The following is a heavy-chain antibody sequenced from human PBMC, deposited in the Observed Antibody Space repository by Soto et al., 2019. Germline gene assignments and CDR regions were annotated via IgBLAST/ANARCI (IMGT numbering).Heavy chain of an antibody. CDR3: ARGGYYDSSGARNYYFYGMNL. CDR2: ISPYDGYT. V-gene: IGHV1-18*01. Sequence: QVQLVQSGAEVKKPGASVKVSCKASGYTFASYGINWVRQAPGQGLEWLGWISPYDGYTHYAQILQGRVSMTTDTSTKTAYMELRSLRSDDTAMYYCARGGYYDSSGARNYYFYGMNLWGHATTVTVSS. D-gene: IGHD3-22*01. CDR1: GYTFASYG. J-gene: IGHJ6*02.